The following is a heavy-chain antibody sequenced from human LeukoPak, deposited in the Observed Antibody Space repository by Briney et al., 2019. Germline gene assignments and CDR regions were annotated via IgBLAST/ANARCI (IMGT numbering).Heavy chain of an antibody. CDR1: GFTFISYG. Sequence: QPGRSLRLSCAASGFTFISYGMQWVRQAPGKGLEWVSVIYSGGNTYSADSVKGRFTISRDNSKNTLYLQMNSLRAEDTAVYYCAKGYSDAFDIWGQGTMVTVSS. D-gene: IGHD2-2*02. CDR2: IYSGGNT. J-gene: IGHJ3*02. CDR3: AKGYSDAFDI. V-gene: IGHV3-53*01.